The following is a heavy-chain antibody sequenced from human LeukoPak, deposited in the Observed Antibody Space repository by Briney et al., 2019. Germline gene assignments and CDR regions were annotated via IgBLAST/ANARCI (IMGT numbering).Heavy chain of an antibody. CDR2: ISSSGSTI. CDR1: GFTFSSYE. V-gene: IGHV3-48*03. CDR3: AELGITMIRGV. J-gene: IGHJ6*04. Sequence: PGGSLRLSCAASGFTFSSYEMNWVCQAPGKVLEWVSYISSSGSTIYYADSVKGRFTISRDNAKNSLYLQMNSLRAEDTAVYYCAELGITMIRGVWGKGTTVTISS. D-gene: IGHD3-22*01.